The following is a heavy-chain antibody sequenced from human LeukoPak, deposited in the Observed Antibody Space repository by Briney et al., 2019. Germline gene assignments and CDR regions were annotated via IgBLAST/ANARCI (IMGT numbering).Heavy chain of an antibody. V-gene: IGHV1-69*06. D-gene: IGHD3-10*01. CDR2: IIPIFGTA. CDR3: VSYYYGSGSYYNTVYYMDV. CDR1: GGTFSSYA. J-gene: IGHJ6*03. Sequence: SVKVSCKASGGTFSSYAISWVRQAPGQGLEWMGGIIPIFGTANYAQKFQGRVTITADKSTSTAYMELSSLRSEDTAVYYCVSYYYGSGSYYNTVYYMDVWGKGTTVTVSS.